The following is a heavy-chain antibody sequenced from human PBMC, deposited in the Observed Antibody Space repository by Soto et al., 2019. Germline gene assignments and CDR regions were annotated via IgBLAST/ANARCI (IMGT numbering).Heavy chain of an antibody. CDR1: GFTFSDYY. CDR3: ARSPGDPDS. D-gene: IGHD4-17*01. J-gene: IGHJ4*02. V-gene: IGHV3-11*01. CDR2: ISSSGTTI. Sequence: GGSLRLSCAASGFTFSDYYMNWIRQAPGKGLEWISYISSSGTTIYYADSVKGRFTISRDNAKSSLYLQMNSLRAEDTALYYCARSPGDPDSWGPGTLATLSS.